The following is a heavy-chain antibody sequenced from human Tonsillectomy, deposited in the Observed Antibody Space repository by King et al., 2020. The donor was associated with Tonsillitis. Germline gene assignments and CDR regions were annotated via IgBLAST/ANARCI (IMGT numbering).Heavy chain of an antibody. CDR1: GFTFSSYS. V-gene: IGHV3-21*01. D-gene: IGHD3-16*01. CDR2: ISSTSSYI. Sequence: QLVQSGGGLVKPGGSLRLSCAASGFTFSSYSMNWVRQAPGKGLEWVSSISSTSSYIYYADSVKGRFTISRDNAKNSLYLQMNSLRAEDTAMYYCAREGYYVYYYYGMDVWGQGTTVTVSS. CDR3: AREGYYVYYYYGMDV. J-gene: IGHJ6*02.